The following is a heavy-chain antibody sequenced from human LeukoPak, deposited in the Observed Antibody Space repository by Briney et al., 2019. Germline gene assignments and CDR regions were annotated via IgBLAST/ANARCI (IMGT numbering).Heavy chain of an antibody. J-gene: IGHJ4*02. CDR1: GYTFTGYY. D-gene: IGHD6-13*01. V-gene: IGHV1-2*02. Sequence: ASVKVSCKASGYTFTGYYMHWVRQAPGQGLEWMGWINPNSGGTNYAQKFQGRVTMTRDTSISTAYMELSRLRSDDTAVYYCARGRSYSSSWYKSYFVYWGQGTLVTVSS. CDR2: INPNSGGT. CDR3: ARGRSYSSSWYKSYFVY.